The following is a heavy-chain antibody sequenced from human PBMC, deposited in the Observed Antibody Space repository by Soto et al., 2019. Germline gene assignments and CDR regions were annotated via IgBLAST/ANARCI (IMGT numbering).Heavy chain of an antibody. J-gene: IGHJ3*02. CDR2: INPSGGST. D-gene: IGHD6-19*01. V-gene: IGHV1-46*01. CDR1: GYTFTSYY. Sequence: ASVKVSCKASGYTFTSYYMHWVRQAPGQGLEWMGIINPSGGSTSYAQKFQGRVTMTRDTSTSTVYMELSSLRSEDTAVYYCARDSAVAGTQAGIENDAFDIRGQGTMVT. CDR3: ARDSAVAGTQAGIENDAFDI.